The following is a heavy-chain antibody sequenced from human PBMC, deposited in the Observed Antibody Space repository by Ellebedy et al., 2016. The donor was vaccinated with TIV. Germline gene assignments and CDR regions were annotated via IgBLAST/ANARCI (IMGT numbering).Heavy chain of an antibody. CDR3: ARGVYSGVYYEGNY. Sequence: AASVKVSCKASGYTFTKYAMNWVRQAPGQGLEWMGWINTDTGNPAYAQGFTGRFVFSFDTSVSTAYLQISSLRAEDTAVYYCARGVYSGVYYEGNYWGQGTLVTVSS. D-gene: IGHD5/OR15-5a*01. CDR2: INTDTGNP. CDR1: GYTFTKYA. J-gene: IGHJ4*02. V-gene: IGHV7-4-1*02.